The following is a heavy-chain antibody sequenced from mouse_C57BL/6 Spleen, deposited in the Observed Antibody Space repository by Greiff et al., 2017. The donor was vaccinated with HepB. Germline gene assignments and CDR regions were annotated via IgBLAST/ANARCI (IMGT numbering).Heavy chain of an antibody. CDR3: ARGTGSLFGY. V-gene: IGHV1-81*01. CDR1: GYTFTSYG. Sequence: VQLQESGAELARPGASVKLSCKASGYTFTSYGISWVKQRTGQGLEWIGEIYPRSGNTYYNEKFKGKATLTADKSSSTAYMELRSLASEDSAIYFSARGTGSLFGYWGQGTTLTVAS. D-gene: IGHD4-1*01. J-gene: IGHJ2*01. CDR2: IYPRSGNT.